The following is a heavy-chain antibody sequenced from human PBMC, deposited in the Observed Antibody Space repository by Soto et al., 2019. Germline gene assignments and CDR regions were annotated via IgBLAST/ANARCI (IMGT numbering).Heavy chain of an antibody. D-gene: IGHD3-10*01. CDR1: GGSISSSSYY. J-gene: IGHJ6*02. CDR2: IYYSGST. V-gene: IGHV4-39*07. Sequence: SETLSLTCTVSGGSISSSSYYWGWIRQPPGKGLEWIGSIYYSGSTYYNPSLKSRVTISVDTSKNQFSLKLSSVTAADTAVYYCARELRGVIEGYYYYGLDVWGQGTTVTVSS. CDR3: ARELRGVIEGYYYYGLDV.